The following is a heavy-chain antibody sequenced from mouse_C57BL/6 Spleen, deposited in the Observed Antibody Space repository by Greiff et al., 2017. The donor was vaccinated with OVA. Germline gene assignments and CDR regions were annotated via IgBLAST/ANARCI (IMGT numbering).Heavy chain of an antibody. V-gene: IGHV1-39*01. Sequence: VQLKESGPELVKPGASVKISCKASGYSFTDYNMNWVKQSNGKSLEWIGVINPNYGTTSYNQKFKGKATLTVDQSSSTAYMQLNSLTSEDSAVYYCATTYYGNYNYAMDYWGQGTSVTVSS. D-gene: IGHD2-10*01. J-gene: IGHJ4*01. CDR3: ATTYYGNYNYAMDY. CDR1: GYSFTDYN. CDR2: INPNYGTT.